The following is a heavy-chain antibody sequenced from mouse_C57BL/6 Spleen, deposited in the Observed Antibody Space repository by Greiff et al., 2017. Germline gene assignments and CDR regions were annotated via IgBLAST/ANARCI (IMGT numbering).Heavy chain of an antibody. CDR2: IDPETGGT. D-gene: IGHD3-3*01. Sequence: VQLQQSGAELVRPGASVTLSCKASGYTFTDYEMHWVKQTPVHGLEWIGAIDPETGGTAYNQKFKGKAILTADKSSSTAYMELRSLTSEDSAGYYWTRWGLAWFAYWGQGTLVTVSA. CDR3: TRWGLAWFAY. CDR1: GYTFTDYE. V-gene: IGHV1-15*01. J-gene: IGHJ3*01.